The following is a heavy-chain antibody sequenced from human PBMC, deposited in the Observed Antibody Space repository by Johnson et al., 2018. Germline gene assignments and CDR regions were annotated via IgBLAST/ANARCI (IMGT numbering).Heavy chain of an antibody. CDR2: IIPIFGTA. J-gene: IGHJ6*02. V-gene: IGHV1-69*01. Sequence: QVQLVQSGAEVKKPGSSVKVSCKASGGTFSSYAISWVRQAPGQGLEWMGGIIPIFGTANYAQKFQGRVTITADDSTRTAYMELSSLRSEDAAVYYCARDPIHGDSPRGVDRRQGNRGRKQDEGYYYYGMDVWGQGTTVTVAS. D-gene: IGHD1-14*01. CDR3: ARDPIHGDSPRGVDRRQGNRGRKQDEGYYYYGMDV. CDR1: GGTFSSYA.